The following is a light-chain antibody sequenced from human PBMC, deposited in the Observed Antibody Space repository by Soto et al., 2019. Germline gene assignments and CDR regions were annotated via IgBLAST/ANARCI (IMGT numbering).Light chain of an antibody. CDR2: DTS. CDR3: QPYNNWPLT. J-gene: IGKJ4*01. Sequence: EVVMRQSPATLSVSPGEGATFSCRASQGIGDTLAWYQHKPGQTPRLLIYDTSTRATGVPTRFSGSRSGAEFTLTINSXQSEDFAVYYCQPYNNWPLTFGGGTKVDIK. V-gene: IGKV3-15*01. CDR1: QGIGDT.